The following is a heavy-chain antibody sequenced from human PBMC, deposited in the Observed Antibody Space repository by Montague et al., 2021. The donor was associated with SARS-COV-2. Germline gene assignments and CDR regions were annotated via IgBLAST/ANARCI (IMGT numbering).Heavy chain of an antibody. V-gene: IGHV4-59*01. D-gene: IGHD3-10*01. CDR3: ARGLENYGSGSHNFDP. CDR1: GGPITSYY. Sequence: SETLSLNCAVSGGPITSYYWNWIRQPPGKGLEYIGYIYHSGSTTYNPSLKSRVSISVDTSKNQFSLKLHSVTAADTAVYYCARGLENYGSGSHNFDPWSQGTLVTVSS. J-gene: IGHJ5*02. CDR2: IYHSGST.